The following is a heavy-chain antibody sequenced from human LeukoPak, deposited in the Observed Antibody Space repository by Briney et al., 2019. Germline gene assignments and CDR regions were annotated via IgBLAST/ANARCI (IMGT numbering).Heavy chain of an antibody. CDR2: IYYSGST. Sequence: SETLSLTCTVSGGSISSYYWSWIRQPPGKGLEWIGYIYYSGSTNYNPSLKSRVTISVDTSKNQFSLKLSSVTAADTAVYYCARGAIAAAGSLGAEYFQHWGQGTLVTVSS. CDR1: GGSISSYY. CDR3: ARGAIAAAGSLGAEYFQH. V-gene: IGHV4-59*01. D-gene: IGHD6-13*01. J-gene: IGHJ1*01.